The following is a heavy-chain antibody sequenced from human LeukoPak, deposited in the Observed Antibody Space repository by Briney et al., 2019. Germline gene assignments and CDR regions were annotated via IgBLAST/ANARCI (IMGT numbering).Heavy chain of an antibody. CDR1: GLTLSSYG. D-gene: IGHD5-24*01. Sequence: GGSLRLSCAVSGLTLSSYGMHWVIQAPGKGLEWVAFIRYDGSNKYYADSGKGRFTISRDNSKTSLYLQMNGLRAEDTAVYYGSILGRMAAIDRDYFDYWGKGTLVTVSS. V-gene: IGHV3-30*02. CDR2: IRYDGSNK. CDR3: SILGRMAAIDRDYFDY. J-gene: IGHJ4*02.